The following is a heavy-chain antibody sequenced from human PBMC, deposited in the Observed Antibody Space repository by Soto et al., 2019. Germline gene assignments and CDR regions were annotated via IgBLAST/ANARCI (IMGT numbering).Heavy chain of an antibody. Sequence: SVKVSCKASGCTFSSYAISWVRQAPGQGLEWMGGIIPIFGTANYAQKFQGRVTVTADKSTSTAYMELSSLRSEDTAVYYCARDRYYYDSSGYYSVNWFDPWGQGTLVTVSS. CDR2: IIPIFGTA. D-gene: IGHD3-22*01. J-gene: IGHJ5*02. CDR3: ARDRYYYDSSGYYSVNWFDP. CDR1: GCTFSSYA. V-gene: IGHV1-69*06.